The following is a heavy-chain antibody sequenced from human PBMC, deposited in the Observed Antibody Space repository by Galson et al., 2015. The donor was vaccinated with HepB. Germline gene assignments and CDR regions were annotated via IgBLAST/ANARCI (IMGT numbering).Heavy chain of an antibody. D-gene: IGHD2-21*01. CDR3: TTYSRYGMDV. Sequence: SLRLSCAASGFSFNNAWMSWVRQAPGKGLEWVGLIKSKIDGGTTDYAAPVKGRFTISRDDSKNTVYLQMNRLKTEDTAVYYCTTYSRYGMDVWGQGTTVTVSS. CDR2: IKSKIDGGTT. CDR1: GFSFNNAW. V-gene: IGHV3-15*01. J-gene: IGHJ6*02.